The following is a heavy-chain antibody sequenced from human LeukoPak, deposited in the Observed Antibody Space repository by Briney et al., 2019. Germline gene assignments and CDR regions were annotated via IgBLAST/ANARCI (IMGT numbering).Heavy chain of an antibody. D-gene: IGHD3-22*01. CDR3: ASSAMIVELDAFDI. J-gene: IGHJ3*02. CDR1: GGSISSYY. Sequence: SETLSLTCTVSGGSISSYYWSWIRQPPGKGLEWIGYIYYSGSTNYNPSLKSRVTISVDTSKNQFSLKLSSATAADTAVYYCASSAMIVELDAFDIWGQGTMVTVSS. V-gene: IGHV4-59*01. CDR2: IYYSGST.